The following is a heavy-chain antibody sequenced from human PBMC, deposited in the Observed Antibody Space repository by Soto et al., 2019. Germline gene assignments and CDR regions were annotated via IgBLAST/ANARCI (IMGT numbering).Heavy chain of an antibody. CDR1: GFTFSSYW. V-gene: IGHV3-74*01. CDR2: INSDGSST. J-gene: IGHJ4*02. D-gene: IGHD2-2*01. Sequence: EVQLVESGGGLVQPGGSLRLSCAASGFTFSSYWIHWVRQAPGKGLVWVSRINSDGSSTNYADPVKGGSTISRDNAKNTLFLQMTGLRAEGRAVYYFARVSREVVQAAIEFWGQGTLVTVSS. CDR3: ARVSREVVQAAIEF.